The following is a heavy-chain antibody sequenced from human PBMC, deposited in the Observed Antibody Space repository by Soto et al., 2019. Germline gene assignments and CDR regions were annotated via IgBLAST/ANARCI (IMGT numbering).Heavy chain of an antibody. V-gene: IGHV4-34*01. J-gene: IGHJ4*02. CDR3: ARDTIEYSSSPGIAELSY. CDR1: GGSFSGYY. D-gene: IGHD6-6*01. Sequence: LSLTCAVYGGSFSGYYWSWIRQPPGKGLEWIGEINHSGSTNYNPSLKSRVTISVDTSKNQFSLKLSSVTAADTAAYYCARDTIEYSSSPGIAELSYWGQGTLVTVSS. CDR2: INHSGST.